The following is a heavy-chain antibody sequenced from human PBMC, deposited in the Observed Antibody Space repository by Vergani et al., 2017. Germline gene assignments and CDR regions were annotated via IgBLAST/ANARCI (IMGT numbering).Heavy chain of an antibody. V-gene: IGHV3-23*01. CDR2: ISGSGGST. CDR3: AKDISSWYYFDY. J-gene: IGHJ4*02. D-gene: IGHD6-13*01. Sequence: LQLQESGPGLVKPSETLSLTCTVSGGSISSSSYYWGWIRQPPGKGLEWVSAISGSGGSTYYADSVKGRFTISRDNSKNTLYLHMNSLRAEDTAVYFCAKDISSWYYFDYWGQGTLVTVSS. CDR1: GGSISSSSYY.